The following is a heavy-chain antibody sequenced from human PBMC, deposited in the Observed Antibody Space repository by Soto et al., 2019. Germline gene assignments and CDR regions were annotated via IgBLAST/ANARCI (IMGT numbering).Heavy chain of an antibody. CDR2: ISGSGGST. Sequence: PGGSLRLSCAASGFTFSSYAMSWVRQAPGKGLEWVSAISGSGGSTYYADSVKGRFTISSDNSKNTLYLQMNSLRAEDTAVYYCATHNYDFWSGYSGIAAAGTIDYWGQGTLVTVSS. CDR3: ATHNYDFWSGYSGIAAAGTIDY. J-gene: IGHJ4*02. D-gene: IGHD3-3*01. V-gene: IGHV3-23*01. CDR1: GFTFSSYA.